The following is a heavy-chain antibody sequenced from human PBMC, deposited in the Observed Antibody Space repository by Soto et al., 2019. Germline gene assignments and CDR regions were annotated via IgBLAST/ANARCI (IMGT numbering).Heavy chain of an antibody. CDR1: GFTFTSSA. J-gene: IGHJ6*02. V-gene: IGHV1-58*01. CDR3: AAEHKYSSSSDQAIKPTHYYGMDV. D-gene: IGHD6-6*01. Sequence: GASVKVSCKASGFTFTSSAVQWVRQARGQRLEWIGWIVVGSGNTNYAQKFQERVTITRDMSTSTAYMELSSLRSEDTAVYYCAAEHKYSSSSDQAIKPTHYYGMDVWGQGTTVTVSS. CDR2: IVVGSGNT.